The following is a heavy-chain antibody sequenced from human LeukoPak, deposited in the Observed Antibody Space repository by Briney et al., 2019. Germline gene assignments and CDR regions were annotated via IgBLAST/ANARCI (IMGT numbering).Heavy chain of an antibody. D-gene: IGHD6-13*01. V-gene: IGHV4-59*12. J-gene: IGHJ4*02. CDR1: GGSITSYY. Sequence: SETLSLTCTVSGGSITSYYWSWIRQPPGKGLEWIGYIYYSGSTNYNPSLKSRVTISVDKSKNQFSLKLSSVTAADTAVYYCARAAAAAKDHFDYWGQGTLVTVSS. CDR3: ARAAAAAKDHFDY. CDR2: IYYSGST.